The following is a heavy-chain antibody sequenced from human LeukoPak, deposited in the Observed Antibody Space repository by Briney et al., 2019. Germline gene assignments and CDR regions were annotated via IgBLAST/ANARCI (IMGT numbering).Heavy chain of an antibody. Sequence: KPGGSLRLSCAASGFTFNSYSMNWVRQAPGKGLECVSSISRSSTYIYYADSVKGRFTISRDNAKNSLYLQMNSLRAEDTAVYYCAREGDSSGPSVGLDYWGQGTLVTVSS. CDR1: GFTFNSYS. V-gene: IGHV3-21*01. D-gene: IGHD3-22*01. CDR3: AREGDSSGPSVGLDY. J-gene: IGHJ4*02. CDR2: ISRSSTYI.